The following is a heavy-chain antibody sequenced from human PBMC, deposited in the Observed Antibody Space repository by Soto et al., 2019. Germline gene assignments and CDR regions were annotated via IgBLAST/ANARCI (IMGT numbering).Heavy chain of an antibody. D-gene: IGHD6-13*01. J-gene: IGHJ6*02. CDR2: IWYDGSNK. V-gene: IGHV3-33*06. CDR3: AKRQQLVRYYYGLDV. Sequence: GGSLRLSCAASGVTFSSYGMRWVRQAPGKGLEWVAVIWYDGSNKYYADSVKGRFTISRDNSKNTLYLQMNSLRADDTAVYYCAKRQQLVRYYYGLDVWGQGTTVTVSS. CDR1: GVTFSSYG.